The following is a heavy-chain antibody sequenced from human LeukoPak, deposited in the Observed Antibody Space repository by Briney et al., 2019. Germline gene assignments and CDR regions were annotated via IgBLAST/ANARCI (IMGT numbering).Heavy chain of an antibody. CDR2: INPTSGAT. D-gene: IGHD3-22*01. CDR3: ARVRVATSGYWEDF. Sequence: ASVKVSCKASGYXFTDYYMHWVRQAPGQGLEWMGWINPTSGATNYAQKFQGRVTMTRDTSIDTAYMELSRLTSDDTAVYYCARVRVATSGYWEDFWGQGTLVTVSS. V-gene: IGHV1-2*02. CDR1: GYXFTDYY. J-gene: IGHJ4*02.